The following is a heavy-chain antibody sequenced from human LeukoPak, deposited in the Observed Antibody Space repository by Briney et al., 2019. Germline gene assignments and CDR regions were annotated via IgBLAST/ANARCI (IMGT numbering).Heavy chain of an antibody. CDR1: GFSLSTSGMC. D-gene: IGHD4-23*01. J-gene: IGHJ4*02. CDR2: LDWDDDK. V-gene: IGHV2-70*01. CDR3: ARIQAYGGNSEGNYFNY. Sequence: SGPALVKPTQTLTVTCTFSGFSLSTSGMCVSWIRQPPGKALEPLALLDWDDDKFYRTSLKTRVTISKDTSKNQVVLTMTNMDPVDTATYYCARIQAYGGNSEGNYFNYWGQGTLVTVSS.